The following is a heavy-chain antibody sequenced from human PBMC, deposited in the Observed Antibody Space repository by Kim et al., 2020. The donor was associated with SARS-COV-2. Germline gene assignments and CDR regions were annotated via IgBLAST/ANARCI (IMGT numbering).Heavy chain of an antibody. CDR2: ISYDGSNK. CDR3: ARDAWLRLRGRTYYCYG. Sequence: GGSLRLSCAASGFTFSSCAIHWVRQAPGKGLEWVAVISYDGSNKYYADSVKGRFTISRDNSKNTLYLQMNSLRAEDTALYYCARDAWLRLRGRTYYCYG. CDR1: GFTFSSCA. V-gene: IGHV3-30-3*01. D-gene: IGHD3-10*01. J-gene: IGHJ6*01.